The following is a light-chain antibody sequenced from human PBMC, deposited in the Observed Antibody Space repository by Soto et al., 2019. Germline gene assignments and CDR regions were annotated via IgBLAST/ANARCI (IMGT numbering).Light chain of an antibody. CDR3: QQYNNWPPWT. CDR2: GAS. Sequence: EIVMTQSPATLSVSPGERATLSCRASQSVSSNLAWYQQKPGQAPRLLIYGASTKATGIPARFSGSWSGTEFTLTISSLQSEDFAVYYCQQYNNWPPWTFGQGTQVEIK. V-gene: IGKV3-15*01. J-gene: IGKJ1*01. CDR1: QSVSSN.